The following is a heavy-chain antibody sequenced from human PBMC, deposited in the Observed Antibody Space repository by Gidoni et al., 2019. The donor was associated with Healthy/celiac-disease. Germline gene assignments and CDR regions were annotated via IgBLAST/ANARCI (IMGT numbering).Heavy chain of an antibody. Sequence: KLQGRVTMTTDTSTSTAYMELRSLRSDDTAVYYCARPIPYCSGGSCYDYWGQGTLVTVSS. CDR3: ARPIPYCSGGSCYDY. V-gene: IGHV1-18*01. J-gene: IGHJ4*02. D-gene: IGHD2-15*01.